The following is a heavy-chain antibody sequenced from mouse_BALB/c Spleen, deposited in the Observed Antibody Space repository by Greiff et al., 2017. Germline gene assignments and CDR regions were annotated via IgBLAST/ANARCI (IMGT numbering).Heavy chain of an antibody. V-gene: IGHV5-6*01. CDR2: ISSGGSYT. CDR3: ARGGYYGSNAMDY. J-gene: IGHJ4*01. CDR1: GFTFSSYG. D-gene: IGHD1-1*01. Sequence: EVKLVESGGDLVKPGGSLKLSCAASGFTFSSYGMSWVRQTPDKRLEWVATISSGGSYTYYPDSVKGRFTISRDNAKNTLYLQMSSLKSEDTAMYYCARGGYYGSNAMDYWGQGTSVTVSS.